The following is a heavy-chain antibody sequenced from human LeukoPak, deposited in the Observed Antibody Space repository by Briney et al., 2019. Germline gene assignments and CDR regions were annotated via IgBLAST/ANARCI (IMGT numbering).Heavy chain of an antibody. CDR1: GFTFSDYY. Sequence: PGGSLRLSCAASGFTFSDYYMGWIRQAPGKGLEGVSYMSGSGSDIYYADSVKGRFTISRDNAKNSLYLQMNSLRAEDTAVYYCAKDILEAGLFFDYWGQGTLVTVSS. CDR2: MSGSGSDI. V-gene: IGHV3-11*01. CDR3: AKDILEAGLFFDY. J-gene: IGHJ4*02. D-gene: IGHD3/OR15-3a*01.